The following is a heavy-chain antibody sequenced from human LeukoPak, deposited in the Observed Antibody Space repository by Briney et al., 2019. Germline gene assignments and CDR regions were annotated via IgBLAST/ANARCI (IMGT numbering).Heavy chain of an antibody. CDR1: GGAITNYY. Sequence: PSETLSLTCGVSGGAITNYYWNWIRQAPGKGLEWLGYIYYTGSTTYNPSVKSRVTISVDTSKNQFSLKLSSVTAADTAVYYCARSRGGSSTSDNWFDPWGQGTLVTVSS. V-gene: IGHV4-59*12. J-gene: IGHJ5*02. CDR2: IYYTGST. D-gene: IGHD2-2*01. CDR3: ARSRGGSSTSDNWFDP.